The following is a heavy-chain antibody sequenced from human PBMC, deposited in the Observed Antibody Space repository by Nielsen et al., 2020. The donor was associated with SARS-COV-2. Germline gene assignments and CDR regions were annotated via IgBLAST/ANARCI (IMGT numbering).Heavy chain of an antibody. V-gene: IGHV4-4*02. Sequence: SETLSLTCAVSGDSVSSHDWWTWVRQSPGKGLEWIGEVSHSGSTNYNPSLKSRVTLSMDKSKNQFSLRLTSVSAADTAVYFCARGDLVVVPSPLLGLGPIFYYFYVDVWGKGTTVIVSS. D-gene: IGHD2-2*02. CDR3: ARGDLVVVPSPLLGLGPIFYYFYVDV. J-gene: IGHJ6*03. CDR1: GDSVSSHDW. CDR2: VSHSGST.